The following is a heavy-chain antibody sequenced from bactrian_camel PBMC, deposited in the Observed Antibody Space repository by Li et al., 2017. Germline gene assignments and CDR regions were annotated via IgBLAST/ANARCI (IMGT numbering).Heavy chain of an antibody. J-gene: IGHJ4*01. CDR2: VYTGGRPT. CDR3: KADCYSASWTLDKTY. CDR1: GYTFRGNC. D-gene: IGHD1*01. V-gene: IGHV3S1*01. Sequence: HVQLVESGGGSVQAGESLRLSCSASGYTFRGNCVAWFRQAPGKGREGVARVYTGGRPTYYADSVKGRFTISQDNAKVTSYLQMTALKPEDTGVYYCKADCYSASWTLDKTYWGQGTQVTVS.